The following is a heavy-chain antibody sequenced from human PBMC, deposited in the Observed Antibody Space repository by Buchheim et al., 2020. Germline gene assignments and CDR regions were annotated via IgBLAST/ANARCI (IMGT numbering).Heavy chain of an antibody. J-gene: IGHJ4*02. D-gene: IGHD3-16*01. CDR3: ARVDDEGYFDY. CDR1: GFTFSSYS. V-gene: IGHV3-48*01. Sequence: EVQLVESGGGLVQPGGSLRLSCAASGFTFSSYSMNWVRQAPGKGLEWVSYISSSSSTIYYADSVKGRFTISRDNAKNSLYLQMDSLRAEDTAVYKCARVDDEGYFDYWGQGTL. CDR2: ISSSSSTI.